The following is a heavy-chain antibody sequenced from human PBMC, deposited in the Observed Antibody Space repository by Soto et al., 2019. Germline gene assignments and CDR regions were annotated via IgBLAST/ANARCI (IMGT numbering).Heavy chain of an antibody. V-gene: IGHV3-43D*04. CDR1: GFTFDDYA. J-gene: IGHJ6*02. CDR3: AQDGDSRTRDYCYYYGRDV. CDR2: ISWDGGST. Sequence: GGSLRLSCAASGFTFDDYAMHWARQAPGKGLEWVSLISWDGGSTYYADSVKGRFTISRDNSKNSLYLQMNSLRAEDTALYYCAQDGDSRTRDYCYYYGRDVWGQGTRGTVSS. D-gene: IGHD6-13*01.